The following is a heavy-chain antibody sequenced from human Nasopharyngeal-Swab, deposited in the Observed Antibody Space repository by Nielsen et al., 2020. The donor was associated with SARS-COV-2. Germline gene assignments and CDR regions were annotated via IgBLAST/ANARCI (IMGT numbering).Heavy chain of an antibody. J-gene: IGHJ6*03. V-gene: IGHV3-30*04. CDR3: ARDSHYCSNGVCFNYYYMDV. CDR1: GFTFNRYA. CDR2: VSFDGSNQ. Sequence: GGSLRLSCVASGFTFNRYAFRWVRQAPGKGLEWLAVVSFDGSNQHYADSVKGRFTMSRDNPSNTLYLQMNSLRAEDTAVYYCARDSHYCSNGVCFNYYYMDVWGKGTTVTVSS. D-gene: IGHD2-8*01.